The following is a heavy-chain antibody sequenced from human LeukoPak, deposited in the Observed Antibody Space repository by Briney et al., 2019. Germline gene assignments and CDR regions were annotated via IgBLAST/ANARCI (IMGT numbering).Heavy chain of an antibody. J-gene: IGHJ4*02. CDR3: ARDVGAFDY. V-gene: IGHV3-7*03. D-gene: IGHD1-26*01. CDR1: GFTFSTHW. CDR2: IKQDGSEK. Sequence: GGSLRLSCAASGFTFSTHWMTWVRQAPGKGLEWVANIKQDGSEKYYVDSVKGRFTISRDNAKNSLYLQMNSLRAEDTAVYYCARDVGAFDYWGQGTLVTVSS.